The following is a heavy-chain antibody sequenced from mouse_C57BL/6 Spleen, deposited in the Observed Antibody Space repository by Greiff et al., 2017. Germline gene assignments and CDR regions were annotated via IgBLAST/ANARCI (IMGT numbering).Heavy chain of an antibody. CDR2: ISRGGDYI. Sequence: EVQLLESGEGLVKPGASLKLSCAASGFTFSSYAMSWVRQTPEKRLEWVAYISRGGDYIYYADTVKGRFTISRDNARNTLYLQMSSLKSEDTAMYYCTREMTAQATYYFDYWGQGTTLTVSS. CDR3: TREMTAQATYYFDY. CDR1: GFTFSSYA. J-gene: IGHJ2*01. D-gene: IGHD3-2*02. V-gene: IGHV5-9-1*02.